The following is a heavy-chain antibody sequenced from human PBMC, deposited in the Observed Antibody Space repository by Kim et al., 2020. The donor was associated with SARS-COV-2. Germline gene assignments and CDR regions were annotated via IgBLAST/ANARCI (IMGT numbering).Heavy chain of an antibody. CDR3: TSVRVTTLAFWDAFD. V-gene: IGHV3-73*01. Sequence: GGSLRLSCAASGFTFSSSAMHWVRQASGQGLEWVGRIRSKANSYATAYAASVKGRITSSRDDSKSTVYLQMNSLKTADTAVYYCTSVRVTTLAFWDAFD. CDR2: IRSKANSYAT. CDR1: GFTFSSSA. D-gene: IGHD4-17*01. J-gene: IGHJ3*02.